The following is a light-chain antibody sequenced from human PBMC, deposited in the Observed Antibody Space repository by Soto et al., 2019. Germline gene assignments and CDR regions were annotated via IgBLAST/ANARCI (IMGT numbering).Light chain of an antibody. J-gene: IGKJ1*01. CDR3: QQYNSYSGT. CDR2: DAS. Sequence: DIQMTQSPSTLSASVGDRVTITCRASQSISSWLAWYQQKPGKAPKLLIYDASSLESGVPSSFSGSGSGTEFTLTISILQPDDCATYYCQQYNSYSGTFGQGTKVEIK. V-gene: IGKV1-5*01. CDR1: QSISSW.